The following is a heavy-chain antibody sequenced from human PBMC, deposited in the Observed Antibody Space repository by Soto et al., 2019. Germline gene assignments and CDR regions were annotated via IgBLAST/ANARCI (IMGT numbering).Heavy chain of an antibody. CDR3: ARDNGFGESDV. V-gene: IGHV1-18*01. Sequence: QVQLVQSGAEVKKPGASVKVSCKASGYSFTSHGITWVRQAPGQGLEWMGWISAYNGHTNYAQKLQGRVTMTTETSTSTADMELRSLRSDDTAVYYCARDNGFGESDVWGQGTTVTVSS. D-gene: IGHD3-10*01. CDR2: ISAYNGHT. J-gene: IGHJ6*02. CDR1: GYSFTSHG.